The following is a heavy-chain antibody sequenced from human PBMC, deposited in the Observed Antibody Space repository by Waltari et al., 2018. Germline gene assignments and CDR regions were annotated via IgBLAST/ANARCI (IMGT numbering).Heavy chain of an antibody. CDR1: GGSFSGYY. V-gene: IGHV4-34*01. CDR3: ARGETYYYGMDV. J-gene: IGHJ6*02. CDR2: INHSGST. Sequence: QVQLQQWGAGLLKPSETLSLTCAVYGGSFSGYYWSWIRQPPGKGLEWIGEINHSGSTNDNPSLKSRVTISVDTSKNQFSLKLSSVTAADTAVYYCARGETYYYGMDVWGQGTTVTVSS.